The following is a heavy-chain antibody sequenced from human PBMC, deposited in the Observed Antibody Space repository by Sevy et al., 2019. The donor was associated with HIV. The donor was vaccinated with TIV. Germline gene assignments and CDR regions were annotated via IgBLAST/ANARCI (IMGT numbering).Heavy chain of an antibody. Sequence: GGSLRLSCAASGLTFSTYGMHWVRQAPGKGLEWVAVISYDGNIQYYAHSAKGRFTVSRDNSKNTLYLQMNSLRAEDSAVYYCAKDQGGYNYAPGYWGQGTLVTVSS. D-gene: IGHD5-18*01. CDR2: ISYDGNIQ. J-gene: IGHJ4*02. CDR3: AKDQGGYNYAPGY. V-gene: IGHV3-30*18. CDR1: GLTFSTYG.